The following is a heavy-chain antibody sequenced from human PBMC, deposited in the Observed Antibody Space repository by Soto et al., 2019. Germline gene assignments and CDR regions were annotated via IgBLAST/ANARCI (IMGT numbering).Heavy chain of an antibody. CDR1: GFTVSSNY. Sequence: GGSLRLSXAASGFTVSSNYMSWVRQAPGKGLEWVSVIYSGGSTYYADSVKGRFTISRDNSKNTLYLQMNSLRAEDTAVYYCARAPPTISAPFDYWGQGTLVTVSS. D-gene: IGHD3-3*01. CDR2: IYSGGST. V-gene: IGHV3-53*01. J-gene: IGHJ4*02. CDR3: ARAPPTISAPFDY.